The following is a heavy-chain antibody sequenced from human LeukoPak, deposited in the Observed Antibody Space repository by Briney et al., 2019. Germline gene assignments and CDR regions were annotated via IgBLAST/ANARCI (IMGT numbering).Heavy chain of an antibody. CDR2: IYSGGST. Sequence: GGSLRLSCAASGFTVSSNYVSWVRQAPGKGLEWVSVIYSGGSTYYADSVKGRFTISRDNSKNTLYLQMNSLRAEDTAVYYCARGSRPTFSSSWYFDYWGQGTLVTVSS. J-gene: IGHJ4*02. V-gene: IGHV3-53*01. CDR3: ARGSRPTFSSSWYFDY. D-gene: IGHD6-13*01. CDR1: GFTVSSNY.